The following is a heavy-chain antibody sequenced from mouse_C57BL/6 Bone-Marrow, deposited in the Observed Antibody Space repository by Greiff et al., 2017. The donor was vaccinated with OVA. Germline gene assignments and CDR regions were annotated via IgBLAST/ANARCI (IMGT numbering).Heavy chain of an antibody. CDR3: VRSLLRFAY. CDR2: IRSKSNNYAT. V-gene: IGHV10-1*01. Sequence: VQLQQSGGGLVQPKGSLKLSCAASGFSFNTYAMNWVRQAPGKGLEWVARIRSKSNNYATYYADSVKDRFTISRDDSESMLYLQMNNLKTEDTAMYYCVRSLLRFAYWGQGTLVTVSA. CDR1: GFSFNTYA. D-gene: IGHD2-3*01. J-gene: IGHJ3*01.